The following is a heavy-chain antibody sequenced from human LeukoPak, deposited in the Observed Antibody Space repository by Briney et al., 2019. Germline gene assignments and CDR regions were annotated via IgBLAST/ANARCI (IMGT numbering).Heavy chain of an antibody. V-gene: IGHV3-23*01. J-gene: IGHJ4*02. Sequence: GGSLRLSCAASGFTFSSYAMTWVRQAQGKGLEWVGTISGSGDTTYCADSVKGRLTISRDNSKNTLYLQMNSLRAEDTAVYYCAKGKSYCGGDCYNYWGQGTLVTVSS. D-gene: IGHD2-21*02. CDR2: ISGSGDTT. CDR1: GFTFSSYA. CDR3: AKGKSYCGGDCYNY.